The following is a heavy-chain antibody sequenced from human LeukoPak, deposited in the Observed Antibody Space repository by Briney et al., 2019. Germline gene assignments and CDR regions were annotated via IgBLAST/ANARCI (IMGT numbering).Heavy chain of an antibody. V-gene: IGHV5-10-1*01. Sequence: GESLKISCKGSGYSFTSYWISWVRQMPGKGLEWMGRIDPSDSYTNYSPSFQGHVTISADKSISTAYLQWSSLEASDTAMYYCARTSKRYYDILTGDPWGQGTLVTVSS. J-gene: IGHJ5*02. CDR2: IDPSDSYT. CDR1: GYSFTSYW. D-gene: IGHD3-9*01. CDR3: ARTSKRYYDILTGDP.